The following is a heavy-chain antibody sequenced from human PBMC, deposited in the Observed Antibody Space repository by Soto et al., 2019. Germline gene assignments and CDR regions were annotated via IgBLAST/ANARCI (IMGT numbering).Heavy chain of an antibody. V-gene: IGHV3-23*01. D-gene: IGHD6-19*01. CDR1: GFNFKKFA. Sequence: EVQLLESGGGVVQPGGSLRLSCVASGFNFKKFAMSWVRQAPGEGLEWVSGISCCGGSTSYADSVKGRFSIARDDSTNTLSLQMKNLRGEDTAQYYCAKADGEQWLLPHLDKWGQGTLVTVS. J-gene: IGHJ4*02. CDR2: ISCCGGST. CDR3: AKADGEQWLLPHLDK.